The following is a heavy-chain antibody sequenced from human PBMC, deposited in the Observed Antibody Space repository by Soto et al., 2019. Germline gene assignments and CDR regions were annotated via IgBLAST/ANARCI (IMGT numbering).Heavy chain of an antibody. D-gene: IGHD4-17*01. Sequence: GGSLRLSCAASGFTFSIYWMHWVRQVPGKGLVWVSRINADGNYTSNADFVKGRFTVSRDNAKNTLYLQMDSLRAEDTAVYFCARGGAYGDYRSDYWGQGTLVTVSS. CDR1: GFTFSIYW. CDR2: INADGNYT. J-gene: IGHJ4*02. CDR3: ARGGAYGDYRSDY. V-gene: IGHV3-74*01.